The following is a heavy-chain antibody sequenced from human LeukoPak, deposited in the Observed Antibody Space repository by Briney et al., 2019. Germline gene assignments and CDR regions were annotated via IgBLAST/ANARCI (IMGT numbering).Heavy chain of an antibody. D-gene: IGHD3-10*01. J-gene: IGHJ6*03. CDR3: ARQISDYYYYYIDV. CDR1: GRSISSSHYY. Sequence: SETLSLTCTVSGRSISSSHYYWGWIRQTPGEGLEWIGTIYYSGTTYYNPSLESRATISEDTSKNQFSLTLRSVTAADTAVYYCARQISDYYYYYIDVWGKGTTVTVSS. V-gene: IGHV4-39*01. CDR2: IYYSGTT.